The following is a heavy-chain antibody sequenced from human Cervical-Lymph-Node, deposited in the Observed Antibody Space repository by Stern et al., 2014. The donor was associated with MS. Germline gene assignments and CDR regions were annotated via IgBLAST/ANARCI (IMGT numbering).Heavy chain of an antibody. CDR1: GYTFTSYW. Sequence: QLVQSGPEVKRPGESLKISCQASGYTFTSYWIGGVRQMPGKGLEWIAIIFPGGSDIRYSPSFQGQVTISADKSSSTAYLQWNTLKASDTAIYYCARQRYFDYWGQGTLVTVSS. J-gene: IGHJ4*02. CDR3: ARQRYFDY. CDR2: IFPGGSDI. V-gene: IGHV5-51*01.